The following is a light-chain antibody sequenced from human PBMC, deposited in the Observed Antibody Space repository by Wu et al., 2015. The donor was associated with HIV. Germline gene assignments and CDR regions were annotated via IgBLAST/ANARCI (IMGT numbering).Light chain of an antibody. Sequence: ENVLTQSPATLSLSPGERATLSCKASQSVRNNYFAWFQQRPGQAPRLLIYGASNRATGTPDRFSGSGSGTDITLTITRLEPQDFAVYYCQQYDSSITFGQGTRLDIK. V-gene: IGKV3-20*01. CDR2: GAS. CDR1: QSVRNNY. J-gene: IGKJ5*01. CDR3: QQYDSSIT.